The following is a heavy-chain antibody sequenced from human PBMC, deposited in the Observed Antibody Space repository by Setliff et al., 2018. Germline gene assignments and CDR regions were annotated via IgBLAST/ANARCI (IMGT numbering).Heavy chain of an antibody. D-gene: IGHD3-10*01. J-gene: IGHJ4*02. CDR2: MYYSGST. Sequence: LSLTCPVSGGSISSGSYYWGWIRQSPGKGLEWIGSMYYSGSTYYNPSLKGRVTLSVDTTKNQFSLKLTSMTAADTAVYFCARHLLVQGTYHFDYWGQGSPVTVSS. CDR3: ARHLLVQGTYHFDY. CDR1: GGSISSGSYY. V-gene: IGHV4-39*01.